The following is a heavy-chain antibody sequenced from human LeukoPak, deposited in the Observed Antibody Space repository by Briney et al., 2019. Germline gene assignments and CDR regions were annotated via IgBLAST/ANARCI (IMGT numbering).Heavy chain of an antibody. J-gene: IGHJ6*03. Sequence: GGSLRLSCAASGFTFSSYAMSWVRQAPGKGLEWVSAISGSGGSTYYADSVKGRFTISRDNAKNTLYLQMNSLRAEDTAVYYCARVGGSSWGYFYYHMGVWGKGTAVTVSS. CDR2: ISGSGGST. D-gene: IGHD6-13*01. CDR3: ARVGGSSWGYFYYHMGV. V-gene: IGHV3-23*01. CDR1: GFTFSSYA.